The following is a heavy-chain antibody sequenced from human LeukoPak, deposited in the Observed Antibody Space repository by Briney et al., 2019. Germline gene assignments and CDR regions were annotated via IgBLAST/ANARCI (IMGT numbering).Heavy chain of an antibody. Sequence: SETLSLTCTVSGGSVSSSRAYWGWIRQSPVKGLEWIGSFYFSGSTYYNPSLKSRVSISLDTSKNQFSLKLTSVTAADTAVYYCATPNGFSYGFFDSWGQGSPVTVSS. CDR2: FYFSGST. V-gene: IGHV4-39*01. D-gene: IGHD5-18*01. J-gene: IGHJ4*02. CDR3: ATPNGFSYGFFDS. CDR1: GGSVSSSRAY.